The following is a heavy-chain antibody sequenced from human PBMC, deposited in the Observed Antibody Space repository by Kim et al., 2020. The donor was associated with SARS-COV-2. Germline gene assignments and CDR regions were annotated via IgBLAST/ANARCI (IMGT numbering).Heavy chain of an antibody. CDR2: INHSGST. CDR1: GGSFSGYY. V-gene: IGHV4-34*01. CDR3: ARGPPQWLVRGGFDP. Sequence: SETLSLTCAVYGGSFSGYYWSWIRQPPGKGLEWIGEINHSGSTNYNPSLKSRVTISVDTSKNQFSLKLSSVTAADTAVYYCARGPPQWLVRGGFDPWGQGTLVTVSS. D-gene: IGHD6-19*01. J-gene: IGHJ5*02.